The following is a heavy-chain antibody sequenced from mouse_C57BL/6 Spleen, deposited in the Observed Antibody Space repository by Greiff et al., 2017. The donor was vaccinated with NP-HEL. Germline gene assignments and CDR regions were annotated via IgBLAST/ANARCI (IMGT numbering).Heavy chain of an antibody. D-gene: IGHD2-1*01. CDR1: GYTFTSYG. CDR3: ARSEAIYYGNCYYFDY. CDR2: IYPRSGNT. Sequence: VQLQQSGAELARPGASVKLSCKASGYTFTSYGISWVKQRTGQGLEWIGEIYPRSGNTYYNEKFKGKATLTADKSSSTAYMELRSLTSEDTAVYFCARSEAIYYGNCYYFDYWGQGTTLTVSS. V-gene: IGHV1-81*01. J-gene: IGHJ2*01.